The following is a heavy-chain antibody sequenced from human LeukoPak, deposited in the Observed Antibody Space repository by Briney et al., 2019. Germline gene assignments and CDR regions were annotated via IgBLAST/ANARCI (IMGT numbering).Heavy chain of an antibody. V-gene: IGHV4-38-2*02. D-gene: IGHD6-13*01. CDR2: IYHSGST. CDR1: GYSINSGYY. Sequence: SEALSLTCTVSGYSINSGYYWGWIRQPPGKGLEWIGSIYHSGSTYYNPSLKSRVTISVDTSKNQFSLKLSSVTAADTAVYYCARVGAAAEYYFDYWGQGTLVTVSS. CDR3: ARVGAAAEYYFDY. J-gene: IGHJ4*02.